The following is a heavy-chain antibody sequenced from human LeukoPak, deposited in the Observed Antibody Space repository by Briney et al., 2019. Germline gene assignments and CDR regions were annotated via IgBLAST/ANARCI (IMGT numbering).Heavy chain of an antibody. D-gene: IGHD3-22*01. CDR3: AGHSYYDSSGYYSSLFDY. CDR2: ISAYNGNT. J-gene: IGHJ4*02. CDR1: GYTFTSYG. Sequence: PGASVKVSCKASGYTFTSYGISWVRQAPGQGLEWMGWISAYNGNTNYAQKLQGRVTMTTDTSTSTAYMELSSLRSEDTAVYYCAGHSYYDSSGYYSSLFDYWGQGTLVTVSS. V-gene: IGHV1-18*01.